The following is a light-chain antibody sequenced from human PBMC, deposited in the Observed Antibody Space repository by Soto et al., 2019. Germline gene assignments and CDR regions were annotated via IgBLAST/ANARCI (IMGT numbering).Light chain of an antibody. CDR3: CSRGASFNWV. Sequence: QSALTQPRSVSGSPGQSVTISCTGTSSDVGAYNVVSWYQQRPGEAPKLIIYYVSQRPSGVPVRFSASKSGNTASLTISGLQADDEADYYCCSRGASFNWVFGGGTKLTV. V-gene: IGLV2-11*01. J-gene: IGLJ3*02. CDR2: YVS. CDR1: SSDVGAYNV.